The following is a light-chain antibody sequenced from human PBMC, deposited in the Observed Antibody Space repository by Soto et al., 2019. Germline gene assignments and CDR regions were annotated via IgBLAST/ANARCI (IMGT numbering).Light chain of an antibody. J-gene: IGKJ5*01. CDR3: QQFNSYPIT. Sequence: AIQLTQSPSSLSSSVGDRVTITCRASQSISSTLAWYQQKPGKAPKLLIYDASSLESGVPSRFSGSGSGTDFTLTISSLQPEDFATYYCQQFNSYPITFGQGTGLEIK. CDR1: QSISST. V-gene: IGKV1-13*02. CDR2: DAS.